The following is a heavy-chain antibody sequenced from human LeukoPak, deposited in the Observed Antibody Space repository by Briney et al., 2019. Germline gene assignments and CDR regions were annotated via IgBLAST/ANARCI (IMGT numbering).Heavy chain of an antibody. CDR3: ARDSGYDSSWFDP. CDR2: IYTSGST. CDR1: GASMTSYY. D-gene: IGHD5-12*01. Sequence: SETLSLACTVSGASMTSYYWTWIRQPPGKGLEWVGRIYTSGSTNYNPSLKSRVTISVDTSKNQFSLKLSSVTAADTAVYYCARDSGYDSSWFDPWGQGTLVTVSS. J-gene: IGHJ5*02. V-gene: IGHV4-4*08.